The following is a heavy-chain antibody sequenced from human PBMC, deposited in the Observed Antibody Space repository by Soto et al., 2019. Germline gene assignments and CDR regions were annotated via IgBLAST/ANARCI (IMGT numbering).Heavy chain of an antibody. J-gene: IGHJ6*03. Sequence: QVQLQESGPGLVKPSETLPLTCTVSGASIRSYYWSWIRQPPGQGLEWIGYIDNSGSTSYNHSLESRVTISVDTSNTQSSLKLRSVTAADTAVYYCSRCVQWTRVVNSLPMDVWGKGTTVTVSS. D-gene: IGHD3-3*01. V-gene: IGHV4-59*01. CDR1: GASIRSYY. CDR2: IDNSGST. CDR3: SRCVQWTRVVNSLPMDV.